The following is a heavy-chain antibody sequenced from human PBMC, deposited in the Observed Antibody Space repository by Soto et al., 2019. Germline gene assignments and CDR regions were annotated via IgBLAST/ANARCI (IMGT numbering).Heavy chain of an antibody. CDR2: IWYDGSNK. V-gene: IGHV3-33*01. J-gene: IGHJ4*02. CDR3: ARNTPLAGTLFDY. Sequence: GGSLRVSCAASGFTFSSYGMHWVRQAPGKGLEWVAVIWYDGSNKYYADSVKGRFTISRDNSKNTLYLQMNSLRAEDTAVYYCARNTPLAGTLFDYWGQGTLVTVSS. D-gene: IGHD6-19*01. CDR1: GFTFSSYG.